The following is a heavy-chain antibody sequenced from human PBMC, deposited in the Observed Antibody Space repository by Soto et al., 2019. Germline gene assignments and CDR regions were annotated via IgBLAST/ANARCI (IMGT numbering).Heavy chain of an antibody. CDR1: GFTFSNAW. CDR3: TTRDSSGYDLDYGDYYYYYGMDV. J-gene: IGHJ6*02. Sequence: LGGSPRLSCAASGFTFSNAWMSWVRQAPGKGLEWVGRIKSKTDGGTTDYAAPVKGRFTISRDDSKNTLYLQMNSLKTEDTAVYYCTTRDSSGYDLDYGDYYYYYGMDVWGQGTTVTVSS. CDR2: IKSKTDGGTT. V-gene: IGHV3-15*01. D-gene: IGHD5-12*01.